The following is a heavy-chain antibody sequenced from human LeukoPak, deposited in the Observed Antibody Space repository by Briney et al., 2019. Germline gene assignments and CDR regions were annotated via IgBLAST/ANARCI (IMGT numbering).Heavy chain of an antibody. D-gene: IGHD3-3*01. CDR3: ARGYDFWSGYLFGNFDP. V-gene: IGHV1-2*02. J-gene: IGHJ5*02. CDR2: INPNSGGT. CDR1: GYTFTGYY. Sequence: ASVKVSCKASGYTFTGYYMHWVRQAPGQGLEWLGWINPNSGGTNYAQKFQGRVTMTRDTSISTAYMELSRLRSDDTAVYYYARGYDFWSGYLFGNFDPWGQGTLVTVSS.